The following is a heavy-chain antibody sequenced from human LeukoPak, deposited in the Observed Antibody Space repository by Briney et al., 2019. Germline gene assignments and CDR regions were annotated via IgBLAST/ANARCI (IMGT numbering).Heavy chain of an antibody. J-gene: IGHJ3*02. CDR3: ARVPFGVEWLEKAAFDI. D-gene: IGHD3-3*01. V-gene: IGHV4-30-2*01. CDR2: IYHSGNT. Sequence: PSETLSLTCTVSGGSVNTGDYYWGWIRQPPGKGLEWIGFIYHSGNTHYNPSLESRVTISIDRSNNQFSLNVRSLTAADTAVYYCARVPFGVEWLEKAAFDIWGQGTMVTVSS. CDR1: GGSVNTGDYY.